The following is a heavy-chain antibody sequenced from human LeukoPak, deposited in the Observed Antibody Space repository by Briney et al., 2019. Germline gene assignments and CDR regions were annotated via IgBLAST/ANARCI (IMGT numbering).Heavy chain of an antibody. Sequence: SETLSLTCAVYGGSFSGYYWSWIRQPPGKGLEWIGEINHSGSTNYNPSLKSRVTISVDMSKNQFSLKLSSVTAADTAVYYCARGDNILLDYWGQGTLVTVSS. CDR3: ARGDNILLDY. J-gene: IGHJ4*02. CDR2: INHSGST. V-gene: IGHV4-34*01. D-gene: IGHD1-14*01. CDR1: GGSFSGYY.